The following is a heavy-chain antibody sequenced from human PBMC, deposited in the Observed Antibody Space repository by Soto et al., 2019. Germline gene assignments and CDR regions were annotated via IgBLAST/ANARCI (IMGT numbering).Heavy chain of an antibody. CDR3: ASSTDYAWGSYRYYSYGMDI. CDR2: ISYDGSNK. D-gene: IGHD3-16*02. CDR1: GFTFSSYA. V-gene: IGHV3-30-3*01. J-gene: IGHJ6*02. Sequence: GGSLRLSCAASGFTFSSYAMHWVLQAPGKGLEWVAVISYDGSNKYYADSVKGRFTISRDNSKNTLYLQMNSLRAEDTAVYYCASSTDYAWGSYRYYSYGMDIWGQGTTVTXSS.